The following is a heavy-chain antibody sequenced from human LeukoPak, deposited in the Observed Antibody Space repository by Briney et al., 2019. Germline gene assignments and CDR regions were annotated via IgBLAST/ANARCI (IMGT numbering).Heavy chain of an antibody. Sequence: PPETLSLICTVSGGSINPYYWSWIRQVPGKGLEWLGYFLYSGSANYNPSLKSRISISVDTSKKQISLTLTSVTAADTAVYYCARHCSTTTCQYYYYHMDVWGKGTTVTVSS. J-gene: IGHJ6*03. CDR1: GGSINPYY. CDR3: ARHCSTTTCQYYYYHMDV. CDR2: FLYSGSA. D-gene: IGHD2-2*01. V-gene: IGHV4-59*08.